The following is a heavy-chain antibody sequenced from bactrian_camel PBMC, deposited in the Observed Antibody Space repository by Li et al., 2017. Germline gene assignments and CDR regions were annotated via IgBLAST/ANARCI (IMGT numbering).Heavy chain of an antibody. J-gene: IGHJ7*01. D-gene: IGHD5*01. CDR2: FNAGGSV. V-gene: IGHV3S1*01. Sequence: HVQLVESGGELVQPGKSLRLSCAASGFTLSTTAMSWIRQAPGKGLEWVSVFNAGGSVYYADSVKGRFTISRDNAANTLYLQLNSLKTEDTAMYYCAKGVVSWNHYYGMDLWGKGTQVTVS. CDR1: GFTLSTTA.